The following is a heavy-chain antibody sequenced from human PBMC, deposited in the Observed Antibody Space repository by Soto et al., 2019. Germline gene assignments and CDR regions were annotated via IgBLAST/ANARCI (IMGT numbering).Heavy chain of an antibody. CDR1: GGSISTVGHY. CDR2: IYHTGST. J-gene: IGHJ4*02. V-gene: IGHV4-31*03. CDR3: ARATGTLRSRNCDY. Sequence: SVTLSLTCSVSGGSISTVGHYWTWIRQPPGKGLEWIGSIYHTGSTYYSKSLRSRLTMSVDTSKSQFSLRLSSVTAADTAVYYCARATGTLRSRNCDYWGQGSLVTVSS. D-gene: IGHD1-1*01.